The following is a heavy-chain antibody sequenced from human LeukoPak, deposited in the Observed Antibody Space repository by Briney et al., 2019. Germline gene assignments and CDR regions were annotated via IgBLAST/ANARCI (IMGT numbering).Heavy chain of an antibody. V-gene: IGHV3-74*01. CDR1: GFTFSSYW. CDR2: INSDGSST. D-gene: IGHD3-22*01. Sequence: GGSLRLSCVASGFTFSSYWMHWVRQAPGKGLVWVSRINSDGSSTSYADSVKGRFTISRDNAKNTLYLQMNSLRAEDTAVYYCARDRHYYDSSGYLPHWYFDLWGRGTLVTVSS. J-gene: IGHJ2*01. CDR3: ARDRHYYDSSGYLPHWYFDL.